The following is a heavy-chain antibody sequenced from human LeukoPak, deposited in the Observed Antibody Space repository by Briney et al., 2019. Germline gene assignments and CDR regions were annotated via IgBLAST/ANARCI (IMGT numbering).Heavy chain of an antibody. CDR1: GFTFSSYW. D-gene: IGHD3-10*01. CDR2: TWTDGIST. V-gene: IGHV3-74*01. Sequence: GGSLRLSCAASGFTFSSYWMHWVRQAPGKGLVWVSCTWTDGISTSYADSVKGRFTISRDNAKNTLYLQMNSLRAEDTAVYYCTTEITMVRGVIRDAFDIWGQGTMVTVSS. J-gene: IGHJ3*02. CDR3: TTEITMVRGVIRDAFDI.